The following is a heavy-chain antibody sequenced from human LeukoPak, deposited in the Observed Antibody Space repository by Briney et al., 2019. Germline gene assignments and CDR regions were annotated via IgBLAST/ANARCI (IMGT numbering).Heavy chain of an antibody. CDR2: IYYSGST. CDR3: AESRGYYYYYMDV. J-gene: IGHJ6*03. D-gene: IGHD3-10*01. Sequence: SETLSLTCTVSGGSISSSSYYWGWIRQPPGKGLEWIGSIYYSGSTYYNPSLRSRVTMSVDTSKNQFSLKLSSVTAADTAVYYCAESRGYYYYYMDVWGKGTTVTVSS. V-gene: IGHV4-39*07. CDR1: GGSISSSSYY.